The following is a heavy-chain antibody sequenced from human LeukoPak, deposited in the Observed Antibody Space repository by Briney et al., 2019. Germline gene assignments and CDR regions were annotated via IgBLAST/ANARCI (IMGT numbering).Heavy chain of an antibody. CDR3: ARWTYDILAGYFAD. Sequence: PVGSLRLSCAASGFTFSSYSMNWVRQAPGKGLEGVSSISSSSSYIYYADSVKGRFTISRDNAKNSLYLQMNSLRAEDTAVYYCARWTYDILAGYFADWGQGTLVTVSS. CDR1: GFTFSSYS. J-gene: IGHJ4*02. V-gene: IGHV3-21*01. CDR2: ISSSSSYI. D-gene: IGHD3-9*01.